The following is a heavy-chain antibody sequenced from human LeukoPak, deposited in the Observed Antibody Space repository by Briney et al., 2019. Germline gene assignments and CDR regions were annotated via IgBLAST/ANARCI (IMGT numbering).Heavy chain of an antibody. CDR2: ISGSGGST. CDR1: GFTFSSYA. Sequence: HPGGSLRLSCAASGFTFSSYAMSWVRQAPGKGLEWVSAISGSGGSTYYADSVKGRFTITRDNAKNTLYLQMNGLRVEDTAVYFCARDHNWAFDFWGRGSLVTVSS. D-gene: IGHD1-1*01. V-gene: IGHV3-23*01. J-gene: IGHJ4*02. CDR3: ARDHNWAFDF.